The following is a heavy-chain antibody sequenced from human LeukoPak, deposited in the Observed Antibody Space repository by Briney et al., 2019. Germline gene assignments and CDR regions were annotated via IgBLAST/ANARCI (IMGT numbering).Heavy chain of an antibody. D-gene: IGHD1-26*01. CDR1: GGSISSYH. V-gene: IGHV4-59*12. J-gene: IGHJ4*02. CDR2: ISHSGST. Sequence: PSDTLSLTCTVSGGSISSYHWIWIRQPPGKGLEWIRYISHSGSTNYNPSLKSRVTMSVDTSNCHCSLNLSSVTAADTAVYYCAREGATEALADYWGQGTLVTVSS. CDR3: AREGATEALADY.